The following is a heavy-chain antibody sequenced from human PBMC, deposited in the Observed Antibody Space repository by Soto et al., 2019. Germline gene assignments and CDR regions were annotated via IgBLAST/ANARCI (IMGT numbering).Heavy chain of an antibody. J-gene: IGHJ4*02. CDR2: ISYDGSNK. D-gene: IGHD5-18*01. V-gene: IGHV3-30*18. Sequence: QVQLVESGGGVVQPGRSLRLSCAASGFTFSSYGMHWVCQAPGKGLEWVAVISYDGSNKYYADSVKGRFTISRDNSKNTLYLQMNSLRAEDTAVYYCAKDSGIWLQLWFCDYWGQGTLVTVSS. CDR1: GFTFSSYG. CDR3: AKDSGIWLQLWFCDY.